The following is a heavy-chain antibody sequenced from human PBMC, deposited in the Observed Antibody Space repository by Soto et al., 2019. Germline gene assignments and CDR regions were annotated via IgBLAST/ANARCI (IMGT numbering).Heavy chain of an antibody. CDR2: ISGSGGST. J-gene: IGHJ4*02. V-gene: IGHV3-23*01. Sequence: EVQLLESGGGLVQPGGSRGPPFAAPGFTFRTFAMSWARRPPGKGLEWVSVISGSGGSTYYADSVKGRFTISRDNSKNTLYLQMNSLRAEDTAVYYCAKRRITSLRGPNDYWGQGTLVTVSS. D-gene: IGHD2-2*01. CDR3: AKRRITSLRGPNDY. CDR1: GFTFRTFA.